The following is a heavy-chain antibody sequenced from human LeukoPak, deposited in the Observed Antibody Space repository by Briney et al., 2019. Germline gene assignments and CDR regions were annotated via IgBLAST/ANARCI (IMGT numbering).Heavy chain of an antibody. V-gene: IGHV1-18*01. CDR2: ISAYNGNT. J-gene: IGHJ3*02. Sequence: ASVKVSCKASGYTFTSYGINWVRQAPGQGLERMGWISAYNGNTNYAQKLQGRVTMTTDTSTSTAYMELRSLRSDDTAVYYCARPYYYDSSGYYEAAFDIWGQGTMVTVSS. CDR1: GYTFTSYG. D-gene: IGHD3-22*01. CDR3: ARPYYYDSSGYYEAAFDI.